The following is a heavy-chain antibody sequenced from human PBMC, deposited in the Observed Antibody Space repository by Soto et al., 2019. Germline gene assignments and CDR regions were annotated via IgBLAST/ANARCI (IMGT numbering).Heavy chain of an antibody. J-gene: IGHJ4*02. CDR1: GFTFDDYA. CDR2: ISWNSGSI. D-gene: IGHD6-13*01. CDR3: AKAPSSSWAYYFDY. V-gene: IGHV3-9*01. Sequence: PGGSLRLSCAASGFTFDDYAMHWVRQAPGKGLEWVSGISWNSGSIGYADSVKGRFTISRDNAKNSLYLQMNSLRAEDTALYYCAKAPSSSWAYYFDYWGQGTLVTVSS.